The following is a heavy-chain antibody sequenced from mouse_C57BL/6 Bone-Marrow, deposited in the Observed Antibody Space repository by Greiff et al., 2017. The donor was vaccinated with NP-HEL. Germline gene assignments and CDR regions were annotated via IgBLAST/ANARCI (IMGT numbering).Heavy chain of an antibody. CDR2: IFPGSGST. D-gene: IGHD1-1*01. CDR1: GYTFTDYY. Sequence: QVHVKQSGPELVKPGASVKISCKASGYTFTDYYINWVKQRPGQGLEWIGWIFPGSGSTYYNEKFKGKATLTVDKSSSTAYMLLSSLTSEDSAVYFCARLDYYGSSYDYAMDYWGQGTSVTVSS. V-gene: IGHV1-75*01. J-gene: IGHJ4*01. CDR3: ARLDYYGSSYDYAMDY.